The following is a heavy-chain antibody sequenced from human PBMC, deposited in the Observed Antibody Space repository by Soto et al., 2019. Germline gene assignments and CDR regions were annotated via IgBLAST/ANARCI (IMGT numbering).Heavy chain of an antibody. V-gene: IGHV4-39*01. J-gene: IGHJ4*02. CDR2: IYYSGST. Sequence: QLQLQESSPGLVKPSETLSLTCTVSGGSISSSSYYWGWIRQPPGKGLEWIGSIYYSGSTYYNPSLKSRVTISVETSKNQFSLKLSSVTAADTAVYYCARHRGSSGWYFSFDYWGQGTLVTVSS. CDR1: GGSISSSSYY. CDR3: ARHRGSSGWYFSFDY. D-gene: IGHD6-19*01.